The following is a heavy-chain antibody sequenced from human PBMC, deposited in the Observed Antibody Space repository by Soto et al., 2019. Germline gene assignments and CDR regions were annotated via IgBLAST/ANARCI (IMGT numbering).Heavy chain of an antibody. J-gene: IGHJ6*02. CDR2: IYPGDSDT. Sequence: GESLKISCKGSGYSFTSYWIGWVRQMPGKGLEWMGIIYPGDSDTRYSPSFQGQVTISADKSISTAYLQWSSLKASDTAMYYCARFLDSPFYGMDVWGQGNTVTVSS. D-gene: IGHD2-2*03. CDR1: GYSFTSYW. CDR3: ARFLDSPFYGMDV. V-gene: IGHV5-51*01.